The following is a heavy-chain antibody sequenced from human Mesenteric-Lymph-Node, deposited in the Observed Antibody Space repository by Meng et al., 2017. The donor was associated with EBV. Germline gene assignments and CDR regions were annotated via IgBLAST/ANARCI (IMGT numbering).Heavy chain of an antibody. CDR3: TRVTKREWEVPPYFDY. V-gene: IGHV3-11*01. J-gene: IGHJ4*02. D-gene: IGHD1-26*01. Sequence: QGQMVGECGCLGKPGGALRLSCAASGFTFSAYSMSWIRQAPGKGLEWVSYMSSVGATIDYADSVKGRFTISRDNAKSSLYLHMNSLRAEDTAVYYCTRVTKREWEVPPYFDYWGQGTLVTVSS. CDR2: MSSVGATI. CDR1: GFTFSAYS.